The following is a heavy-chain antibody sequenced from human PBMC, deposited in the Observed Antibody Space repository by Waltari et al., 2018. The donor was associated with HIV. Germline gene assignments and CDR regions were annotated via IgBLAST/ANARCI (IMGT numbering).Heavy chain of an antibody. Sequence: QVQLQESGPGLVKPSQTLSLTCTDAGGSISSGSYYWSWIRQPAGKGLEWIGRIYTSGSTNYNPSLKSRVTISVDTSKNQFSLKLSSVTAADTAVYYCARDGSYSSSWYFHDAFDIWGQGTMVTVSS. CDR1: GGSISSGSYY. V-gene: IGHV4-61*02. CDR3: ARDGSYSSSWYFHDAFDI. CDR2: IYTSGST. J-gene: IGHJ3*02. D-gene: IGHD6-13*01.